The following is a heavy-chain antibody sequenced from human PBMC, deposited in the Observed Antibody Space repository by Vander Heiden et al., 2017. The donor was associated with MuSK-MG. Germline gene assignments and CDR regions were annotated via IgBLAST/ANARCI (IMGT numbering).Heavy chain of an antibody. CDR1: GFTFSSYW. J-gene: IGHJ4*02. D-gene: IGHD7-27*01. V-gene: IGHV3-7*01. CDR2: IMQEGGEK. Sequence: EVQLVESGGGLVQPGGSLRLSCAASGFTFSSYWMSWVRQAPGKGLEWVATIMQEGGEKYKVDAVKGRFTISRDNARNSLYLQMNSLRAEDTAVYYCARLDPNWAYFFDYWGQGTLATVSS. CDR3: ARLDPNWAYFFDY.